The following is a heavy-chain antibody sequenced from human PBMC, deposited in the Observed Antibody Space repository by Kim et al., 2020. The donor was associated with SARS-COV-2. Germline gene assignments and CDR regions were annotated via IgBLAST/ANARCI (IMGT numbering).Heavy chain of an antibody. CDR1: GGSISSYY. D-gene: IGHD6-13*01. V-gene: IGHV4-59*01. J-gene: IGHJ6*02. CDR3: ARAPGYSSSWYYYYYGMDV. Sequence: SETLSLTCTVSGGSISSYYWSWIRQPPGKGLEWIGYIYYSGSTNYNPSLKSRVTISVDTSKNQFSLKLSSVTAADTAVYYCARAPGYSSSWYYYYYGMDVWGQGTTVTVSS. CDR2: IYYSGST.